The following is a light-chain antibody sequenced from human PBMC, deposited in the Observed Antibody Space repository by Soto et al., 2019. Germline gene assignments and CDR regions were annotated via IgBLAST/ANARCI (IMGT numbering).Light chain of an antibody. Sequence: EIVLTQSPATLSLSPGERATVSCRASQSVSSYLAWYQQKPGQAPRLLIYDASNRATGIPARFSGIGSGTDFTLTISSLEPEDFAVYYCQQRSNWPPLLTFGGGTKVEIK. CDR1: QSVSSY. CDR3: QQRSNWPPLLT. J-gene: IGKJ4*01. V-gene: IGKV3-11*01. CDR2: DAS.